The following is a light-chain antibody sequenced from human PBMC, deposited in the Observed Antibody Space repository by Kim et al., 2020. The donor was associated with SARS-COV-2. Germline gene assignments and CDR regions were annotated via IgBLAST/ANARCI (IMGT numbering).Light chain of an antibody. CDR2: GAS. CDR3: QQADGFPLT. V-gene: IGKV1-12*01. CDR1: QSISSW. J-gene: IGKJ4*01. Sequence: ASVGDRVTMTCRASQSISSWLAWYQQKAGEAPKLLIYGASNLQSGVPSRFSGSGSGTDFTLTITSLQPEDVATYYCQQADGFPLTFGGGTKVDIK.